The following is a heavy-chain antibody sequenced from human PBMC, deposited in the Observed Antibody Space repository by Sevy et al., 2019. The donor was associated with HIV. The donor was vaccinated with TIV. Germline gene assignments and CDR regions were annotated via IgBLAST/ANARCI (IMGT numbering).Heavy chain of an antibody. CDR3: ARGGPNQQQLDDFDH. Sequence: SETLSLTCTVSGVSVIPYYWAWIWQPPGKGLECVAFSGSTNYNPSLKSRATTSVDTSKNQFSLKLSSVTAADTAIYYCARGGPNQQQLDDFDHWGQGTLVTVSS. J-gene: IGHJ4*02. D-gene: IGHD1-1*01. CDR1: GVSVIPYY. CDR2: SGST. V-gene: IGHV4-59*02.